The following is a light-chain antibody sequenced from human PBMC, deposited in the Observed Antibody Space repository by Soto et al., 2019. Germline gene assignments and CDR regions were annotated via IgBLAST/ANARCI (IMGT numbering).Light chain of an antibody. CDR1: RRDVGGYNY. CDR3: SSYTISNTLQFV. Sequence: QSVLRHPASVSWSPGHSITISCTGTRRDVGGYNYVSWYQQYPGKSPKLLIYEVTHRPSGVSNRFSGSKSGNTASLTISGLQAEDEADYYCSSYTISNTLQFVFGTGTKVTVL. J-gene: IGLJ1*01. CDR2: EVT. V-gene: IGLV2-14*01.